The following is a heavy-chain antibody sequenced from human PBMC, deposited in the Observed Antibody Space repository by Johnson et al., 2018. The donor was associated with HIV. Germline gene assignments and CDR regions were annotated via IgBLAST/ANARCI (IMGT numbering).Heavy chain of an antibody. CDR1: GFTFSSYW. J-gene: IGHJ3*02. V-gene: IGHV3-74*01. CDR3: AKDLASGYTHGVTLDI. CDR2: INSDGSST. Sequence: VQLVESGGGLVQPGGSLRLSCAASGFTFSSYWMHWVRQAPGKGLVWVSRINSDGSSTSYADSVKGRFTISRDNAKNTLYLQMNSLRSEETAVYYCAKDLASGYTHGVTLDIWGQGTMVTVAS. D-gene: IGHD6-13*01.